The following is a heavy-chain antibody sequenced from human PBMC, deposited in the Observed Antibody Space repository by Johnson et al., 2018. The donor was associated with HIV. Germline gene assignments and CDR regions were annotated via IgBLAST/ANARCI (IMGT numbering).Heavy chain of an antibody. CDR3: ARVYLSSNWSEDAFDI. CDR2: ISWDGGST. D-gene: IGHD6-13*01. Sequence: VQLVESGGVVVQPGGSLRLSCAASGFTFDDYAMHWVRQAPGKGLEWVSLISWDGGSTYYADSVKGRFTISRDNAKNSLYLQMHSLRAEDTAVYYCARVYLSSNWSEDAFDIWGQGTLVTVSS. J-gene: IGHJ3*02. V-gene: IGHV3-43D*03. CDR1: GFTFDDYA.